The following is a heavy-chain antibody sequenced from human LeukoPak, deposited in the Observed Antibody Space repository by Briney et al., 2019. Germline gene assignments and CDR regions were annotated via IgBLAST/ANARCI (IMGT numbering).Heavy chain of an antibody. J-gene: IGHJ4*02. V-gene: IGHV3-7*01. Sequence: GGSLRLSCAASGFTFSSYWMSWVRQAPGKGLEWVANIKQDGSEKCYVDSVKGRFTISRDNAKNSLYLQMNSLRAEDTAVYYCARDPVITIFGVGRGSHYFDYWGQGTLVTVSS. CDR2: IKQDGSEK. CDR1: GFTFSSYW. CDR3: ARDPVITIFGVGRGSHYFDY. D-gene: IGHD3-3*01.